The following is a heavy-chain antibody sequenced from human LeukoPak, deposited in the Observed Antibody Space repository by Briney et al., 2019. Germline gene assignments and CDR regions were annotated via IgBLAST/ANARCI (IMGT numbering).Heavy chain of an antibody. Sequence: SGGSLRLSCAASGXTFSRYWMHWVRQAPGKGLVWVSLLNSDGSSTSYADSVKGRITISRDNAKNTLYLQMNSLRAEDTAVYYCATLRYFDWSDYWGQGTLVTVSS. CDR2: LNSDGSST. CDR1: GXTFSRYW. D-gene: IGHD3-9*01. V-gene: IGHV3-74*01. J-gene: IGHJ4*02. CDR3: ATLRYFDWSDY.